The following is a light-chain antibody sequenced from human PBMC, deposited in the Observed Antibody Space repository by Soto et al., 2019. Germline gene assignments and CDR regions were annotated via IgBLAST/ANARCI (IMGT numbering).Light chain of an antibody. CDR2: GAS. CDR3: QQRSSWPLT. Sequence: EIVLAQSPATLSLSPGERATLSCRASQSVSSNLAWYQQKPGQAPRLLIYGASTRATGIPARFSGSGSGTDFTLTISSLETEDFAVYYCQQRSSWPLTFGGGTKVDIK. CDR1: QSVSSN. V-gene: IGKV3-11*01. J-gene: IGKJ4*01.